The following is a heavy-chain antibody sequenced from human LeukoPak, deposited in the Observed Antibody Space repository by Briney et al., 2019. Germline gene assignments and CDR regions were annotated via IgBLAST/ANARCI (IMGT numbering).Heavy chain of an antibody. J-gene: IGHJ4*02. V-gene: IGHV4-59*01. CDR1: GGSIGTYY. CDR2: IYYSGNT. Sequence: SETLSLTCSVSGGSIGTYYWSWIPQPPGKGLECIGYIYYSGNTNYNPSLKSRVTISVDTSKNQFSLKLNSVTAADTAVYYCARDRSTVAMARWGVFDYSGQGTLVSVSS. D-gene: IGHD5-12*01. CDR3: ARDRSTVAMARWGVFDY.